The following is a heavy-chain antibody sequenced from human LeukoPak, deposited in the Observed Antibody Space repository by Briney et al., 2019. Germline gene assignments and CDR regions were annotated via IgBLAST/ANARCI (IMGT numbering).Heavy chain of an antibody. J-gene: IGHJ4*02. D-gene: IGHD3-10*01. CDR2: IRNKPYGETT. CDR3: TRERAIYGSGKDFDF. Sequence: PGGSLRLSCSASGFTFGDYVMSWFRQAPGKGLEWVGFIRNKPYGETTQYAAPVKGRFTISRDDSKSIAYLQMNSLQPEDTAVYFCTRERAIYGSGKDFDFWGQGTLVTVSS. CDR1: GFTFGDYV. V-gene: IGHV3-49*03.